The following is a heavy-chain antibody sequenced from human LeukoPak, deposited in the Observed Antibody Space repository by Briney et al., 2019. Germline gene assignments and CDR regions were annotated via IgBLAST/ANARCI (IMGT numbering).Heavy chain of an antibody. J-gene: IGHJ4*02. V-gene: IGHV1-69*06. Sequence: SVKVSCKASGGTFSSYAISWVRQAPGQGLEWMGGIIPIFGTANYAQKFQGRVTITADKSTSTAYMELSSLRSEDTAVYYCARDYGSGSYYLGDWGQGTLVTVSS. CDR3: ARDYGSGSYYLGD. D-gene: IGHD3-10*01. CDR1: GGTFSSYA. CDR2: IIPIFGTA.